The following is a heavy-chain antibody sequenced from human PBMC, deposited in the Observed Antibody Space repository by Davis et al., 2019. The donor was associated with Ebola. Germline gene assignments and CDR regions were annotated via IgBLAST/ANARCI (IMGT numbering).Heavy chain of an antibody. CDR2: ISGSSSYI. D-gene: IGHD3-9*01. CDR1: RFTFSSYR. J-gene: IGHJ4*02. Sequence: PGGSLRLSCAASRFTFSSYRMNWVRQAPGKGLEWVSSISGSSSYIYYADSVRGRFTISRDNAKNSLYLQMNSLRAEDTAVYYCASRRGGPQNGWDILAGYPWGQGTLVTVSS. CDR3: ASRRGGPQNGWDILAGYP. V-gene: IGHV3-21*01.